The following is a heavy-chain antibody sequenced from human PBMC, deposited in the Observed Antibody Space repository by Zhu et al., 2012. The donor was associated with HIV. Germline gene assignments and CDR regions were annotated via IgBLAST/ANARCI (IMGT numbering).Heavy chain of an antibody. V-gene: IGHV4-38-2*01. CDR3: ARVIRLGXRYYFDY. J-gene: IGHJ4*02. CDR2: IYHSGGA. Sequence: QVQLQESGPGLVKPLETLSLTCAVSGYSINSGFYWGWIRQPPGKGLEWIGNIYHSGGAYYNPSLKSRVTISVDTSKNHFSLSLSSVTAADTAVYYCARVIRLGXRYYFDYWGQGTLVTSP. D-gene: IGHD3-16*01. CDR1: GYSINSGFY.